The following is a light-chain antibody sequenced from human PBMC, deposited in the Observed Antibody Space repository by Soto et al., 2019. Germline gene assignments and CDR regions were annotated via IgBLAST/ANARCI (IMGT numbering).Light chain of an antibody. CDR3: QQRSKWL. J-gene: IGKJ4*01. CDR2: DAS. Sequence: EHVLTQSPATLSLSPGETATLSCRASQSVGSYLAWYQQKPGQAPRLLIYDASNRATGIPARFSGSGSGTDFTLTISSLEPEDFAIYYCQQRSKWLFGGGTKVDIK. CDR1: QSVGSY. V-gene: IGKV3-11*01.